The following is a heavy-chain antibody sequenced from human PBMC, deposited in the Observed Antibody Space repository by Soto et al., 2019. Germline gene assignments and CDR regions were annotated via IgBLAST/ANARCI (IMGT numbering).Heavy chain of an antibody. Sequence: GGSLRLSCAASGFTFSSYGMHWVRQAPGKGLEWVAVISYDGSNKYYADSVKGRFTISRDNSKNTLYLQMNSLRAEDTAVYYCAKVQFAAAAGTIYYYGMDVWGQGTTVTVSS. CDR2: ISYDGSNK. J-gene: IGHJ6*02. CDR3: AKVQFAAAAGTIYYYGMDV. V-gene: IGHV3-30*18. CDR1: GFTFSSYG. D-gene: IGHD6-13*01.